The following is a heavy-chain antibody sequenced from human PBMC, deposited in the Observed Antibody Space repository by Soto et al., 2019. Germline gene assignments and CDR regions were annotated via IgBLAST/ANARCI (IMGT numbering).Heavy chain of an antibody. CDR3: AAARRSWYHGYYYYGMDV. D-gene: IGHD6-13*01. Sequence: SGKVCCKSSVFTFTSSAVQLVRQARGQRLEWIGWIVVGSGNTNYAQKFQERVTITRDMSTSTACMELSSLRSEDTAVYYCAAARRSWYHGYYYYGMDVWGQGTTVTVSS. CDR1: VFTFTSSA. V-gene: IGHV1-58*01. J-gene: IGHJ6*02. CDR2: IVVGSGNT.